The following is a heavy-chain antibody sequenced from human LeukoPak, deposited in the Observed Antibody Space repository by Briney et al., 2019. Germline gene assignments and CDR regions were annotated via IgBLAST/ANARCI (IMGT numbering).Heavy chain of an antibody. CDR1: GGSISSGGYY. J-gene: IGHJ4*02. Sequence: PSETLSLTCTVSGGSISSGGYYWSWIRQHPGKGLEWIGYIYYSGSTYYNPSLKSRVTISVDTSKNQFSLRLSSVTAADTAVYYCARGPTGELDYWGQGTLVTVSS. V-gene: IGHV4-31*03. D-gene: IGHD7-27*01. CDR3: ARGPTGELDY. CDR2: IYYSGST.